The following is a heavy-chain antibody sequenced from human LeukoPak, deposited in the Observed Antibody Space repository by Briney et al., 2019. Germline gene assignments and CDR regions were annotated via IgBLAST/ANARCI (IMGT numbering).Heavy chain of an antibody. CDR2: INHSGST. CDR3: ARSPTYYYGSGRPFDY. V-gene: IGHV4-34*01. D-gene: IGHD3-10*01. CDR1: GGSFSGYY. J-gene: IGHJ4*02. Sequence: SQTLSLTCAVYGGSFSGYYWSWIRQPPGMGLEWIGEINHSGSTNYNPSLKSRVTISVDTSKKQFSLKLSSVTAADTAVYYCARSPTYYYGSGRPFDYWGQGTLVTVSS.